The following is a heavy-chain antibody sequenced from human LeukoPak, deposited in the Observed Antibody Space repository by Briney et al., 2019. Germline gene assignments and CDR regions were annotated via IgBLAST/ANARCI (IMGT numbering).Heavy chain of an antibody. CDR3: ARGRVTLDY. CDR1: GLTVRYYW. Sequence: GGSLRLSCEASGLTVRYYWMHWVRQVPGKGLVWVSRINDVGSRTDYAESVKGRFTVSRDNSRNTLYLQMDSLRDEDTAIYYYARGRVTLDYWGRGTLVTVSS. CDR2: INDVGSRT. J-gene: IGHJ4*02. V-gene: IGHV3-74*01.